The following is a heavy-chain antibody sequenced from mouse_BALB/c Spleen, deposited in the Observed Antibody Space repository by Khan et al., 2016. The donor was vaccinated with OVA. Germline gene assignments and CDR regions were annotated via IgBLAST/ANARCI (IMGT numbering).Heavy chain of an antibody. Sequence: EVQLQESGPSLVKPSQTLSLTCSVTGDSITSGYWSWIRKFPGNKLEYMGYMIYTGYTDYNPSLTRRLAITRHTSKNQYYLLLNSVTTEDNATYYCARSTDRYAFAYWGQGTLVTVSA. CDR3: ARSTDRYAFAY. V-gene: IGHV3-8*02. CDR1: GDSITSGY. J-gene: IGHJ3*01. CDR2: MIYTGYT. D-gene: IGHD2-14*01.